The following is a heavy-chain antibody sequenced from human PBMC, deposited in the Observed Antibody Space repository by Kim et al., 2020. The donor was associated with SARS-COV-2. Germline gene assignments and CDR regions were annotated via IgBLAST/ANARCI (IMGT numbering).Heavy chain of an antibody. CDR2: I. V-gene: IGHV3-9*01. J-gene: IGHJ3*01. CDR3: AKGIRADAFDV. Sequence: IAYASSGRGRFTISRDNTKNSLYMQMNSLGSEDTALYYCAKGIRADAFDVWGHGTMVTVSS.